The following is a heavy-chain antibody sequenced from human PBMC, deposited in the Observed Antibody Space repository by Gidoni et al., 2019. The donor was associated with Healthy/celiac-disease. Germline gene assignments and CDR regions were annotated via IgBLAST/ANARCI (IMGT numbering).Heavy chain of an antibody. Sequence: QVQLQQWGAGLLKPSETLSLTCAVYGGSFSGYYWSWIRQPPGKGLEWIGEINHSGSTNYNPSIKRRVTISVDTSKHQFSQKLSSVAAADSAVYCCAGDVVNCSSTSCYVGWGQGTLVTVSS. D-gene: IGHD2-2*01. CDR1: GGSFSGYY. V-gene: IGHV4-34*01. CDR2: INHSGST. CDR3: AGDVVNCSSTSCYVG. J-gene: IGHJ4*02.